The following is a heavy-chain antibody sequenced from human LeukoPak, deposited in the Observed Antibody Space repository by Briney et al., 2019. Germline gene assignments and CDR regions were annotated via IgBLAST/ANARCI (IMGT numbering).Heavy chain of an antibody. J-gene: IGHJ4*02. CDR1: GYTFTGYY. CDR2: INPNSSGT. CDR3: ARAYYDFWAPLDY. Sequence: ASVKVSCKASGYTFTGYYMHWVRQAPGQGLEWMGWINPNSSGTNYAQKFQGRVTMTRDTSISTAYMELSRLRSDDTAVYYCARAYYDFWAPLDYWGQGTLVTVSS. D-gene: IGHD3-3*01. V-gene: IGHV1-2*02.